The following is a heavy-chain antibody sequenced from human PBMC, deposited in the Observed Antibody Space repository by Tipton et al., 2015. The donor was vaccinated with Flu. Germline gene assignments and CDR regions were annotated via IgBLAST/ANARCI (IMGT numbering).Heavy chain of an antibody. CDR3: AGRRGEWLDFDY. V-gene: IGHV4-61*01. CDR1: GDSVNSDKSY. J-gene: IGHJ4*02. Sequence: LRLSCTVSGDSVNSDKSYWSWVRQPPAGGLEWIAFIQSSGAAHYNPSLKSRVTISRDTSRNRFYLKLDSVTAADTAMYFCAGRRGEWLDFDYWGQGTLVTVSS. CDR2: IQSSGAA. D-gene: IGHD6-19*01.